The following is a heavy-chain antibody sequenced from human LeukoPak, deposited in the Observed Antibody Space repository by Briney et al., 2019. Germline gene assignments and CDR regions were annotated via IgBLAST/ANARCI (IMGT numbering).Heavy chain of an antibody. CDR3: VTYGLMTMFRGIRYFDY. CDR1: GFTFSNAW. D-gene: IGHD3-10*01. CDR2: IKSRAGGTI. Sequence: PGGSLRLSCAASGFTFSNAWMIWVRQAPGKGLEWVGRIKSRAGGTIAYAEAVKGRFTISRDDAKNTLYLQMNSLKTEDTAVYYCVTYGLMTMFRGIRYFDYWGQGTLVTVSS. V-gene: IGHV3-15*01. J-gene: IGHJ4*02.